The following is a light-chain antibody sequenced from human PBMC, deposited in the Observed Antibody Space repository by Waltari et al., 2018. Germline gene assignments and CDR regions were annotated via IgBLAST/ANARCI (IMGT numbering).Light chain of an antibody. CDR1: KSVSRY. V-gene: IGKV3-11*01. J-gene: IGKJ4*01. Sequence: EIVLTQSPATLSLSPGKRAILSCRASKSVSRYLAWYQHKPGQAPRLLIYDVSNRATGIPARFSGSGSGTDFTLTISSLEPEDFAVYYCQQRSNWPLTFGGGTKVEIK. CDR2: DVS. CDR3: QQRSNWPLT.